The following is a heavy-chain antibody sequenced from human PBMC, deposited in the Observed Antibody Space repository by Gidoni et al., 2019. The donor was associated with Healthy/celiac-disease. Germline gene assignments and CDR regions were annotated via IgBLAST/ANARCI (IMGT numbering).Heavy chain of an antibody. J-gene: IGHJ5*02. CDR3: ARDSTYYYGSGTHNWFDP. Sequence: QVQLQESGPGLVKPSETLSLTCTFSGGSISVYYWSWIRQPAGKGLEWIGRIYTSGSTNYNPSLKSRVTMSVDTSKNQFSLKLSSVTAADTAVYYCARDSTYYYGSGTHNWFDPWGQGTLVTVSS. V-gene: IGHV4-4*07. D-gene: IGHD3-10*01. CDR2: IYTSGST. CDR1: GGSISVYY.